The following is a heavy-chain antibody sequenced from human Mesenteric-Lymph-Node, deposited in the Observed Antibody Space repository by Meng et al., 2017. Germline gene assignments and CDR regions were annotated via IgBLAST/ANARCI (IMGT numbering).Heavy chain of an antibody. CDR2: INPNSGGT. CDR1: GYTFTGYY. Sequence: ASVKVSCKASGYTFTGYYMHWVRQAPGQGLEWMGWINPNSGGTNYAQKFQGRVTMTRDTSISTAYMELSRLRSDDTAVYYCARDFRLPGDCSSTSCYVGWFYYYYGMDVWGQGTTVTVSS. V-gene: IGHV1-2*02. CDR3: ARDFRLPGDCSSTSCYVGWFYYYYGMDV. D-gene: IGHD2-2*01. J-gene: IGHJ6*02.